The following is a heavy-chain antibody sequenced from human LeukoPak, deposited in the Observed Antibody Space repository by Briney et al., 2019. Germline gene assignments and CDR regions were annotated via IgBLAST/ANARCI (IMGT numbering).Heavy chain of an antibody. V-gene: IGHV1-2*02. CDR3: ARGQLHIVVVYGEVDY. CDR1: GYTFTGYY. D-gene: IGHD2-21*01. Sequence: ASVKVSCKASGYTFTGYYMHWVRQAPGQGLEWMGWINPNSGGTNYAQKFQGRVTMTRDTSISTAYMELSRLRSDDTAVYDCARGQLHIVVVYGEVDYWGQGTLVTVSS. CDR2: INPNSGGT. J-gene: IGHJ4*02.